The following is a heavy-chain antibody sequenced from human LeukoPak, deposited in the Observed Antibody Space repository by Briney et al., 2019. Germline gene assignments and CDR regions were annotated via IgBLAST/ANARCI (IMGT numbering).Heavy chain of an antibody. D-gene: IGHD3-9*01. J-gene: IGHJ1*01. V-gene: IGHV3-23*01. Sequence: GESLRLSCAASGFTFSSYAMSWVRQPPGKGLEWVSAISGSGGSTYYADSVKGRFTISRDNSKNTLYLQMNSLRAEDTAVYYCAQGPKYYDILTGPEYFQHWGQGTLVTVSS. CDR1: GFTFSSYA. CDR2: ISGSGGST. CDR3: AQGPKYYDILTGPEYFQH.